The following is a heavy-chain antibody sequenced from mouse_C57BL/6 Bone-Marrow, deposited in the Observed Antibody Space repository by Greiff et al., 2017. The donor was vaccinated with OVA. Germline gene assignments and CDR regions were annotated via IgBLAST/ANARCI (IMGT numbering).Heavy chain of an antibody. CDR3: VRWLLGGFAY. D-gene: IGHD2-3*01. CDR1: GYTFTSYW. Sequence: QVQLKQPGAELVKPGASVKLSCKASGYTFTSYWMHWVKQRPGQGLEWIGMIHPNSGSTNYNEKFKSKATLTVDKSSSTAYMQLSSLTSEDSAVYYCVRWLLGGFAYWGQGTLVTVSA. V-gene: IGHV1-64*01. J-gene: IGHJ3*01. CDR2: IHPNSGST.